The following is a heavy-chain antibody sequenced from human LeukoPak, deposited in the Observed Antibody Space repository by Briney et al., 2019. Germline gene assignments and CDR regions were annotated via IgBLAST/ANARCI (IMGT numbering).Heavy chain of an antibody. CDR2: IYHSGST. D-gene: IGHD2-2*01. V-gene: IGHV4-38-2*01. CDR3: ARGVVVVPAARPAFFDY. J-gene: IGHJ4*02. CDR1: GYSISSGYC. Sequence: SETLSLTCAVSGYSISSGYCWGWIRQPPGKGLEWIGSIYHSGSTYYNPSLKSRVTISLDTSKNQFSLKLSSVTAADTAVYYCARGVVVVPAARPAFFDYRGQGTLVTVSS.